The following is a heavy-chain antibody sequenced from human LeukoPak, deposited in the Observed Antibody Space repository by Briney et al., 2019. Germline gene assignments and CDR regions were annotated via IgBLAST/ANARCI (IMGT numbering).Heavy chain of an antibody. J-gene: IGHJ6*02. D-gene: IGHD2-15*01. CDR3: AKRRVVVVAARYYGMDV. V-gene: IGHV3-23*01. Sequence: GGSLRLSCAASGFTFSSYAMSWVRQAPGKGLEWVSAISGSGGSTYYADSVKGRSTISRDNSKNTLYLQMNSLRAEDTAVYYCAKRRVVVVAARYYGMDVWGQGTTVTVSS. CDR1: GFTFSSYA. CDR2: ISGSGGST.